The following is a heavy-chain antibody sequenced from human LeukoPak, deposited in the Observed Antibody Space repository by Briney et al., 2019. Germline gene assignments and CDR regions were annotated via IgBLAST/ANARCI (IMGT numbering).Heavy chain of an antibody. CDR3: ARGGRPYCINGVCYSSGPWGFDY. D-gene: IGHD2-8*01. CDR2: IYGGGSK. J-gene: IGHJ4*02. V-gene: IGHV3-53*01. CDR1: GFTVSSNY. Sequence: GDSLTLSCAASGFTVSSNYMSWVRQAARRGLEGVAVIYGGGSKYYAYSLKGRFTISRDNSKKALYLQMNSLRAEDTAVYYCARGGRPYCINGVCYSSGPWGFDYWGQGTLVTVSS.